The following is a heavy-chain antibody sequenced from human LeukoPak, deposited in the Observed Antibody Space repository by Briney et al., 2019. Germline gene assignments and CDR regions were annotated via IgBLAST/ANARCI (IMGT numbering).Heavy chain of an antibody. CDR1: GFTFKNAW. CDR2: IKSKTDGGTT. D-gene: IGHD3-16*02. Sequence: GGSLRLSCVAPGFTFKNAWMSWVRQAPGKGLEWVARIKSKTDGGTTDYAAPVKGRFTISRDESKNTLYMQMNSLKTEDTAVYYCTTDKVMITFGGVIAIPAWGQGTLVTVSS. CDR3: TTDKVMITFGGVIAIPA. J-gene: IGHJ5*02. V-gene: IGHV3-15*01.